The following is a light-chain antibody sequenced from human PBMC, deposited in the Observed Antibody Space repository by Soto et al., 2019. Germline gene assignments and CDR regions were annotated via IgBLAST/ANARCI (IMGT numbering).Light chain of an antibody. CDR2: NDF. J-gene: IGLJ2*01. Sequence: SYELTQPPSVSVAPGQTARLTCGGNNIAGKSVHWYQQKPGRAPVLVVYNDFDRPSGIPERFSGSKSGDTATLTISGVEAGDEADYSCQVWDSSSDHSVFGGGTKLTVL. CDR3: QVWDSSSDHSV. CDR1: NIAGKS. V-gene: IGLV3-21*02.